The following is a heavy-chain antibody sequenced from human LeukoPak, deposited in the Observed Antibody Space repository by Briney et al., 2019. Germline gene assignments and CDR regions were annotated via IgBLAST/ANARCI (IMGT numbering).Heavy chain of an antibody. CDR3: ARRVFDFWSGYYAYYFDY. CDR2: IYYSGST. Sequence: SETLSLTCTVSGGSISSSSYYWGWLRQPPGKGLEWIGSIYYSGSTYYNPSLKSRVTISVDTSKNQFSLKLSSVTAADTAVYYCARRVFDFWSGYYAYYFDYWGQGTLVTVSS. J-gene: IGHJ4*02. D-gene: IGHD3-3*01. V-gene: IGHV4-39*01. CDR1: GGSISSSSYY.